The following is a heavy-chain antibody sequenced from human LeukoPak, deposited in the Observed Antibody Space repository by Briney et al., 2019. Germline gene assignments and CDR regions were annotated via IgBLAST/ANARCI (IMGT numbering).Heavy chain of an antibody. Sequence: GGSLRLSCAAPGFTFSSYWMNWVRQAPGKGLEWVANINQDGTEKFYVDSVKGRFTISRDNAKNSLYLQMNSLTGEDTAVYYCATSRTFDYWGQGTLVTVSS. D-gene: IGHD1-7*01. CDR3: ATSRTFDY. CDR1: GFTFSSYW. CDR2: INQDGTEK. V-gene: IGHV3-7*01. J-gene: IGHJ4*02.